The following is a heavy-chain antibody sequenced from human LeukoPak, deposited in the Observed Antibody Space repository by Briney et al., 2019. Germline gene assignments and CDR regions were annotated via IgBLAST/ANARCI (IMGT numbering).Heavy chain of an antibody. V-gene: IGHV1-69*05. D-gene: IGHD2-21*02. CDR1: GGTFSSYA. J-gene: IGHJ6*03. CDR3: ARGGGDLLYYYMDV. Sequence: ASVKVSCKASGGTFSSYAISWVRQAPGQGLEWMGGIIPIFGTANYAQKFQGRVTITTDESTSTAYMELSSLRSEDTAVYYCARGGGDLLYYYMDVWGKGTTVTVSS. CDR2: IIPIFGTA.